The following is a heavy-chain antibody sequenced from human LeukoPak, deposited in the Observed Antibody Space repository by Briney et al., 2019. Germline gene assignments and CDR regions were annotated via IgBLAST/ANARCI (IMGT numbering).Heavy chain of an antibody. CDR1: GGSFSGYY. Sequence: SETLSLTCAVYGGSFSGYYWSWIRQPPGKGLEWSGEINHSGSTNYNPSLKSRVTISVDTSKNQFSLKLSSVTAADTAVYYCASITMVRGVIIPTHWGQGTLVTVSS. CDR2: INHSGST. CDR3: ASITMVRGVIIPTH. J-gene: IGHJ4*02. V-gene: IGHV4-34*01. D-gene: IGHD3-10*01.